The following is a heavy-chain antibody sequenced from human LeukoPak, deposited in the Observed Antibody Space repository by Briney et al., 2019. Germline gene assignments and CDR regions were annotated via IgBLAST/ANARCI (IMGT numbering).Heavy chain of an antibody. J-gene: IGHJ4*02. D-gene: IGHD5-12*01. CDR3: ARVIGYDQLDY. Sequence: SETLSPTCTVSGGSISSGDYYWSWIRQHPGKGLEWIGYIHYSGSTYYNPSLKSRVSISVSTSNNRFSLQLSSVTAADTAVYYCARVIGYDQLDYWGQGTLVTVSS. CDR1: GGSISSGDYY. CDR2: IHYSGST. V-gene: IGHV4-31*03.